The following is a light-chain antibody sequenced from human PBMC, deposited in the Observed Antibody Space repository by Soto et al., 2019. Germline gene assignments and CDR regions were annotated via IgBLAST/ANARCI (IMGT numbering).Light chain of an antibody. CDR1: QSVSSYY. CDR3: QLYGSSSWT. V-gene: IGKV3-20*01. J-gene: IGKJ1*01. CDR2: GAS. Sequence: EIVLTQSPGTLSLSPGERATLSCRASQSVSSYYLAWYQQKPGQAPRLFIYGASYRATGIPDRFSGSGSGTDFTLAISRLEPEDFAVYYCQLYGSSSWTFGQGTKVDIK.